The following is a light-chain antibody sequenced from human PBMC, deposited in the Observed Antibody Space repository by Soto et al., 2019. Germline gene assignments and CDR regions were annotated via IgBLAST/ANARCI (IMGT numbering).Light chain of an antibody. J-gene: IGLJ1*01. CDR1: SSDIGGYNY. CDR2: EVS. CDR3: NSYTSSSTLYV. Sequence: QSALTQSASVSGSPGQSITISCTGTSSDIGGYNYVSWYQQHPGKAPKLMLYEVSNRPSGVSNRFSGSKSGNTASLTITGLQAEDEADYYCNSYTSSSTLYVFGTGTKLTVL. V-gene: IGLV2-14*01.